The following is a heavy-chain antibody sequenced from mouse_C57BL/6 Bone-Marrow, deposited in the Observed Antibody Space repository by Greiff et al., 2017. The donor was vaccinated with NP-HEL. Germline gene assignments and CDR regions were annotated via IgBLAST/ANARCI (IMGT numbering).Heavy chain of an antibody. D-gene: IGHD1-1*01. V-gene: IGHV1-4*01. Sequence: VQLQQSGAELARPGASVKMSCKASGYTFTSYTMHWVKQRPGQGLEWIGYINPSSGYTKYNQKFKDKATLTADKSSSTAYMQLSSLTSEDSAVYYCARWVTTVVPSFAYWGQDSGHCLC. J-gene: IGHJ3*01. CDR2: INPSSGYT. CDR3: ARWVTTVVPSFAY. CDR1: GYTFTSYT.